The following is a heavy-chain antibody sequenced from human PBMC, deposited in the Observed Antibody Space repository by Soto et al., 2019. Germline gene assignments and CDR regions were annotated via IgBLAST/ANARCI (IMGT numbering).Heavy chain of an antibody. CDR1: GYIFSGFY. CDR3: AGAAGTGTAGLDF. V-gene: IGHV1-2*02. J-gene: IGHJ4*02. D-gene: IGHD6-13*01. CDR2: INPNSGGA. Sequence: ASVKVSCKASGYIFSGFYMHWVRQAPGQGLEWMGWINPNSGGAKSAEKFQGRVTMTRDTSISTVYMELNRLTSDDTAVYYCAGAAGTGTAGLDFWGQGTQVTVSS.